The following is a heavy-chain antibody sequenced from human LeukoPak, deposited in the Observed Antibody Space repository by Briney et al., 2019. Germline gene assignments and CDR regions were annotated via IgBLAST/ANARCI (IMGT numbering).Heavy chain of an antibody. D-gene: IGHD2-15*01. CDR3: AKDNCAYSKCHLFD. V-gene: IGHV1-18*01. CDR2: ISAYKGNT. J-gene: IGHJ4*02. CDR1: GYTFTSYG. Sequence: ASVKVSCKASGYTFTSYGISWVRQAPGQGLEWMGWISAYKGNTNYAQKLQGRVTMTTDTSTSTAYMELRSLRSDDTAVYYCAKDNCAYSKCHLFDWGQGTLVTVSS.